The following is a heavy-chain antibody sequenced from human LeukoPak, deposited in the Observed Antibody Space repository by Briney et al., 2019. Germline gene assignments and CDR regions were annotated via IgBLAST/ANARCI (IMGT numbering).Heavy chain of an antibody. V-gene: IGHV4-39*01. D-gene: IGHD4-17*01. Sequence: SETLSLTCTVSGGSLSSNNYYWGWIRQPPGKGLEWIGSMYYTGTTYYNPSLKSRVTISLDTSKNQFSLKLSSVTAADTAVYYCARQHGDYRPPYYYYMDVWGKGTTVTVSS. CDR3: ARQHGDYRPPYYYYMDV. J-gene: IGHJ6*03. CDR1: GGSLSSNNYY. CDR2: MYYTGTT.